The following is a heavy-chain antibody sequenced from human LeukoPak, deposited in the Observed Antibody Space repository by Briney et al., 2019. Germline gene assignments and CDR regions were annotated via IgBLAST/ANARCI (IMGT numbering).Heavy chain of an antibody. CDR3: ARLGFGDLLSHYYYYMDV. CDR2: VHLSGST. Sequence: SETLSLTCTVSGASLSGYYWAWLRQSPGKGLEYIGYVHLSGSTRYYASIASRGTLSTETSKNKCSLKLSSVTAADPAIYYCARLGFGDLLSHYYYYMDVWGKGTTVTVSS. V-gene: IGHV4-59*01. D-gene: IGHD3-10*01. J-gene: IGHJ6*03. CDR1: GASLSGYY.